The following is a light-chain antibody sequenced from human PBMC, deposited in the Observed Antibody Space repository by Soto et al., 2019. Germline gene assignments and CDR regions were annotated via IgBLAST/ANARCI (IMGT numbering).Light chain of an antibody. CDR2: DDS. J-gene: IGLJ2*01. CDR3: QVWASSNDPVV. Sequence: SYELTQPPSVSVAPGQTARITCGGNNIGRKSVHWYQQKPGQAPVLVVYDDSDRPSGIPERFSGSNSGNTATLTISRVGAGDEADYYCQVWASSNDPVVFGGGTKVTVL. V-gene: IGLV3-21*02. CDR1: NIGRKS.